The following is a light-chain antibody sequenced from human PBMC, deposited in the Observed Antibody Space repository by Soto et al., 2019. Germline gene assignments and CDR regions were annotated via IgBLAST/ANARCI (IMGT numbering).Light chain of an antibody. CDR3: TSYAGSNILVV. CDR2: EVS. V-gene: IGLV2-8*01. Sequence: QSALTQPPSASGSPGQSVTISCTGTSSDVGGYNYVSWYQQYPGKAPKLLISEVSNRPSGVPDRFSGSKSGNTASLTVSGLQAEDEADYYCTSYAGSNILVVFGGGTKVTVL. CDR1: SSDVGGYNY. J-gene: IGLJ2*01.